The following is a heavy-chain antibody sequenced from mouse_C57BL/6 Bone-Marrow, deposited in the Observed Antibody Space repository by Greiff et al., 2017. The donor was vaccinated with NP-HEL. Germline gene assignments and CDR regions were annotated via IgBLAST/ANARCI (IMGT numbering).Heavy chain of an antibody. CDR1: GYSITSDY. J-gene: IGHJ2*01. V-gene: IGHV3-8*01. CDR2: ISYSGST. D-gene: IGHD4-1*01. CDR3: ARSNWDKALTYYFDY. Sequence: EVKLMESGPGLAKPSQTLSLTCSVTGYSITSDYWNWIRKFPGNKLEYMGYISYSGSTYYNPSLKSRISITRDTSKNQYYLQLNSVTTEDTATYYCARSNWDKALTYYFDYWGQGTTLTVSS.